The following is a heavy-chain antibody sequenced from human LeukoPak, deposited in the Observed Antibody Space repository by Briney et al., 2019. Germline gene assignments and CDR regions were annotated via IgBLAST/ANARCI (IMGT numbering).Heavy chain of an antibody. D-gene: IGHD3-16*01. CDR2: IKQDASAK. J-gene: IGHJ4*02. CDR3: ARWGGAYDY. V-gene: IGHV3-7*05. Sequence: GGSLRLSCAVSGFTFSTYWMSWVRQAPGKGLEWVASIKQDASAKHYVDSVKGRFTISRDNDKDSMYLEMNSLRREDTAVYYCARWGGAYDYWGQGTLVTVSS. CDR1: GFTFSTYW.